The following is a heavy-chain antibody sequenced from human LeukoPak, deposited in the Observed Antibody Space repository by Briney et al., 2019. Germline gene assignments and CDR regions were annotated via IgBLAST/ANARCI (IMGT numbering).Heavy chain of an antibody. CDR1: GGSISSYY. Sequence: SQTLSLTCTVSGGSISSYYWSWIRQPPGKGVEWIGYIYYSGSTNYNPSLKSRVTISVDTSKNQFSLELSSVTAADTAVYYCARGVRQWPGYWGQGTLVTVSS. CDR3: ARGVRQWPGY. V-gene: IGHV4-59*01. D-gene: IGHD6-19*01. CDR2: IYYSGST. J-gene: IGHJ4*02.